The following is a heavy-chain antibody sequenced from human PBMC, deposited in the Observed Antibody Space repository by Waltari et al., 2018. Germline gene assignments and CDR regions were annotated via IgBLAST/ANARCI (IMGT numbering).Heavy chain of an antibody. J-gene: IGHJ2*01. CDR2: IYPGYSDT. CDR1: GYSFTSYW. D-gene: IGHD3-10*01. V-gene: IGHV5-51*03. CDR3: ARGSSMVLERGRYFDL. Sequence: EVQLVQSGAEVKKPGESLKISCKGAGYSFTSYWIGWVRQMPGKGLEWMGIIYPGYSDTRYSPSFQGKVTISADKSISTAYLQWSSLKASDTAMYYCARGSSMVLERGRYFDLWGRGTLVTVSS.